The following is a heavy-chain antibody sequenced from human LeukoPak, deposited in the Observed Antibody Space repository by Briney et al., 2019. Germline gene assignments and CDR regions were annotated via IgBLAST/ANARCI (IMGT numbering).Heavy chain of an antibody. CDR1: GGSISSSSYY. D-gene: IGHD3-3*01. CDR3: ASLRFLEWFFGTTSEYYFDY. V-gene: IGHV4-39*01. CDR2: IYYSGST. J-gene: IGHJ4*02. Sequence: SETLSLTCTVSGGSISSSSYYWGWIRQPPGKGLEWIGSIYYSGSTYYNPSLKSRVTISVDTSKNQFSLKLSSVTAADTAVYYCASLRFLEWFFGTTSEYYFDYWGQGILVTVSS.